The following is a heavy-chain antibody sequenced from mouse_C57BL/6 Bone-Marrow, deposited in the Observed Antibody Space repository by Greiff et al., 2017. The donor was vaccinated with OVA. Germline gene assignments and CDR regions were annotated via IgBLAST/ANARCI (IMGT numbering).Heavy chain of an antibody. CDR3: AIYDTTTDY. D-gene: IGHD1-1*01. J-gene: IGHJ2*01. V-gene: IGHV7-3*01. CDR1: GFTFTDYY. Sequence: EVKLVESGGGLVQPGGSLSLSCAASGFTFTDYYMSWVRQPPGKALEWVGFIRNKANGYTTEYSASVKGRFTISRDKSQSILYLHMNALRAEDSATYSFAIYDTTTDYWGQGTTLTVSS. CDR2: IRNKANGYTT.